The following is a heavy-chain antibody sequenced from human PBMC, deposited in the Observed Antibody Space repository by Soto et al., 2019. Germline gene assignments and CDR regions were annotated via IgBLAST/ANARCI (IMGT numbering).Heavy chain of an antibody. D-gene: IGHD3-22*01. CDR2: IIPIFGTA. CDR1: GGTFSSYA. V-gene: IGHV1-69*01. J-gene: IGHJ4*02. CDR3: ARDWSYYELLSPPKD. Sequence: QVQLVQSGAEVKKPGSSVKVSCKASGGTFSSYAISWVRQAPGQGLEWMGGIIPIFGTANYAQKFQGRVTITSDESTSTAYMELSSLSSEDTAVYYCARDWSYYELLSPPKDWGQGPLVTVSS.